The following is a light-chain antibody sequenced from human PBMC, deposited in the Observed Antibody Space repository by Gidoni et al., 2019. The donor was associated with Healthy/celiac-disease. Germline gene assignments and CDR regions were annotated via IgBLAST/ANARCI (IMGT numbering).Light chain of an antibody. CDR2: GNS. J-gene: IGLJ1*01. CDR3: QAYDSSLSGYV. CDR1: SSNIGAGYD. V-gene: IGLV1-40*01. Sequence: QSVLTQPPSVSGAPGQRVTISCTGSSSNIGAGYDLPGYQQLPGKAPKLLIYGNSNRPSGVPDRFSGSKSGTSASLAITGLQAEDEADYYCQAYDSSLSGYVFGTGTKVTVL.